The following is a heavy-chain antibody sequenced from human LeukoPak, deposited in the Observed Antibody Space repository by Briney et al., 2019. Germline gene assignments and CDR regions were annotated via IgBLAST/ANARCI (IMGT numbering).Heavy chain of an antibody. CDR2: IYYSGST. Sequence: PSETLSLTCTVSGCSISSYYWSWIRQPPGKGLEWIGYIYYSGSTNYNPSLKSRVTISVDTSKNQFSLKLSSVTAADTAVYYCARARRGYYFDYWGQGTLVTVSS. J-gene: IGHJ4*02. CDR1: GCSISSYY. V-gene: IGHV4-59*01. D-gene: IGHD3-22*01. CDR3: ARARRGYYFDY.